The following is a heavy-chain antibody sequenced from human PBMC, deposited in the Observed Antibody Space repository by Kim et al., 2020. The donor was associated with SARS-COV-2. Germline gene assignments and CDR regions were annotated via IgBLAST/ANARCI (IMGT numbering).Heavy chain of an antibody. Sequence: ASVKVSCKASGYTFTSYAMHWVRQAPGQRLEWMGWINAGNGNTKYSQKLQGRVTITRDTSASTAYMELSSLRSEDTAVYYCARGYCRGGSCYPADYWGQGTLVTVSS. D-gene: IGHD2-15*01. CDR2: INAGNGNT. V-gene: IGHV1-3*01. CDR1: GYTFTSYA. CDR3: ARGYCRGGSCYPADY. J-gene: IGHJ4*02.